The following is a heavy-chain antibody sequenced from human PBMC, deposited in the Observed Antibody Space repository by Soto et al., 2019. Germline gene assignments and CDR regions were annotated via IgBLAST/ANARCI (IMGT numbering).Heavy chain of an antibody. V-gene: IGHV4-59*01. CDR2: VHHTGNT. CDR3: ARDVRPPGLAYFDL. J-gene: IGHJ2*01. CDR1: GGSMSRYY. D-gene: IGHD2-8*02. Sequence: SETLSLTCSFSGGSMSRYYWTWFRQPPGKGLEWIGNVHHTGNTNYNASLKSRVTISLDTSNSDFSLHLTSVTAADTAVYYCARDVRPPGLAYFDLWGPGTLVT.